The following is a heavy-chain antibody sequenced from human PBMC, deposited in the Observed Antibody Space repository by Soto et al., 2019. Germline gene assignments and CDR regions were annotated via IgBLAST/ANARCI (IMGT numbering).Heavy chain of an antibody. CDR3: ASGDYYGSGSYYTNYYGMDV. J-gene: IGHJ6*02. CDR2: INGGNGNT. CDR1: GNTFPNYA. D-gene: IGHD3-10*01. V-gene: IGHV1-3*01. Sequence: ASVKVSCKTSGNTFPNYALHWVRQAPGQRPEWMGWINGGNGNTKYSEHFQGRVTITADESTSTAYMELSSLRSEDTAVYYCASGDYYGSGSYYTNYYGMDVWGQGTTVTVSS.